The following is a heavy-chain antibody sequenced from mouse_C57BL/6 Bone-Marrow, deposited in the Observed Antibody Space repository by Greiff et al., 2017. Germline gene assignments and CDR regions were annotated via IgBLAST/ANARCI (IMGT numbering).Heavy chain of an antibody. D-gene: IGHD3-1*01. Sequence: VQLQQSGPELVKPGASVKISCKASGYTFTDYYMNWVKQSHGKSLEWIGDINPNNGGTSYNQKFKGKATLTVDKSSSTAYMELRSLTSEDSAVYYCARGYYLDYWGQGTTLTVSS. J-gene: IGHJ2*01. CDR3: ARGYYLDY. V-gene: IGHV1-26*01. CDR2: INPNNGGT. CDR1: GYTFTDYY.